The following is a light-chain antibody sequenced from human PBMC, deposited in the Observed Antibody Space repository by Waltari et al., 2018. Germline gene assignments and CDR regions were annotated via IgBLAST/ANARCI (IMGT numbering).Light chain of an antibody. CDR3: QHYNTYFPMYT. Sequence: DIQMTQSPSTLSASLGDRVTITCRASQSISTWLAWYQQKPGKAPNLLIYKASILKSGVSSRFSGSGSGTEFTLTINTLQPDDFATYFCQHYNTYFPMYTFGQGTKLEIK. CDR2: KAS. CDR1: QSISTW. V-gene: IGKV1-5*03. J-gene: IGKJ2*01.